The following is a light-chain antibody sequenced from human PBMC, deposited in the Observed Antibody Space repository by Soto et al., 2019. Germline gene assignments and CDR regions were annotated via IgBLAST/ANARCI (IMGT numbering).Light chain of an antibody. Sequence: EIVLTQSPATLSLSPGERATLCCRASQSVSSRYLAWYQHKPGQAPRLLIYGASSRATGIPDRFSGSGPGTDFTLTISSLQPEDFATYYCQQSYSTPPITFGQGTRLEIK. CDR1: QSVSSRY. CDR2: GAS. CDR3: QQSYSTPPIT. J-gene: IGKJ5*01. V-gene: IGKV3-20*01.